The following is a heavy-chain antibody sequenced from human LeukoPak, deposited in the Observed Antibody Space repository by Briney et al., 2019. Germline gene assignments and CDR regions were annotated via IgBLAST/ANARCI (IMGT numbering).Heavy chain of an antibody. J-gene: IGHJ3*02. Sequence: GGSLRLSRAASGFTSRNSVMSWVRQPPGKGLEWVSSSDTDGDTQYADSVKGRFTMSRDNSKNTLYLQMNSLRAEDTAVYYCARTRLGEWLVGNAFDIWGQGTMVTVSS. D-gene: IGHD6-19*01. CDR2: SDTDGDT. CDR3: ARTRLGEWLVGNAFDI. CDR1: GFTSRNSV. V-gene: IGHV3-23*01.